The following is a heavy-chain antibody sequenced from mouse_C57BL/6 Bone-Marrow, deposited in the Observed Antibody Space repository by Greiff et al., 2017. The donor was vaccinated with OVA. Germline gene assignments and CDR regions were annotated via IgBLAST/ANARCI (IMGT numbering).Heavy chain of an antibody. J-gene: IGHJ3*01. Sequence: QVQLKESGAELARPGASVKLSCKASGYTFTSYGISWVKQRTGQGLEWIGEIYPRSGNTYYNEKFKGKATLTADKSSSTAYMELRSLTSADSAVYFCARGEVYQQFFAYWGQGTLVTVSA. CDR2: IYPRSGNT. CDR3: ARGEVYQQFFAY. CDR1: GYTFTSYG. D-gene: IGHD2-14*01. V-gene: IGHV1-81*01.